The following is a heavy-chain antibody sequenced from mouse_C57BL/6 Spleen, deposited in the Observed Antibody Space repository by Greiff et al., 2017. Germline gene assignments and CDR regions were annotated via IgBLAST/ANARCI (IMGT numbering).Heavy chain of an antibody. J-gene: IGHJ4*01. V-gene: IGHV5-12*01. Sequence: DVMLVESGGGLVQPGGSLKLSCAASGFTFSDYYMYWVRQTPEKRLEWVAYISNGGGSTYYPDTVKGRFTISRDNAKNTLYLQMSRLKSEDTAMYYCARHPNLCYGSSYDYAMDYWGQGTSVTVSS. CDR3: ARHPNLCYGSSYDYAMDY. CDR2: ISNGGGST. CDR1: GFTFSDYY. D-gene: IGHD1-1*01.